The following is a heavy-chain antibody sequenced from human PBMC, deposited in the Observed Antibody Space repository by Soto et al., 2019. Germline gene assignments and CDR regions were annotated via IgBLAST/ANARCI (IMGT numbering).Heavy chain of an antibody. CDR1: GGTFSSYA. CDR2: IIPIFGTA. J-gene: IGHJ6*02. Sequence: SVKVSCKASGGTFSSYAISWVRQAPGQGLEWMGGIIPIFGTANYAQKFQGRVTITADESTSTAYMELSSLRSEDTAVYYCARQEVLMVYATPYYYYYGMDVWGQGTTVTVSS. CDR3: ARQEVLMVYATPYYYYYGMDV. D-gene: IGHD2-8*01. V-gene: IGHV1-69*13.